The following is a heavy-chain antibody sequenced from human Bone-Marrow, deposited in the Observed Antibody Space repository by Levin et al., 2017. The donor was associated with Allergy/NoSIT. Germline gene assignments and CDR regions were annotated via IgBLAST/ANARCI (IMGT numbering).Heavy chain of an antibody. J-gene: IGHJ4*02. V-gene: IGHV1-2*02. CDR2: INPNSGGT. CDR3: ARAPIGVTWDIDY. D-gene: IGHD1-26*01. Sequence: ASVKVSCKASGYTFTGYYMHWVRQAPGQGLEWMGWINPNSGGTNYAQKFQGRVTMTRDTSISTAYMELSRLRSDDTAVYYCARAPIGVTWDIDYWGQGTLVTVSS. CDR1: GYTFTGYY.